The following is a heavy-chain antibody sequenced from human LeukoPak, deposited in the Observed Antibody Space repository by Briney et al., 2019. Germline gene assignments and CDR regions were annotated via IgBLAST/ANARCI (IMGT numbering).Heavy chain of an antibody. CDR3: AKGDGYIDRGFDY. J-gene: IGHJ4*02. CDR1: GFTFSSYA. D-gene: IGHD5-24*01. CDR2: ISGSGGTT. Sequence: PGGSLRLSCAASGFTFSSYAMSWVRQAPGKGLEWVSVISGSGGTTYYPDSVKGRFTISKDNSKKTLYLQMNSLRAEDTAVYYCAKGDGYIDRGFDYWGQGTLVTVSS. V-gene: IGHV3-23*01.